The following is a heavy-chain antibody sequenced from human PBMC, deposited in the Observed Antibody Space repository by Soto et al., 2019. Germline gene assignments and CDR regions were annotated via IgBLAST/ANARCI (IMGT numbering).Heavy chain of an antibody. CDR3: ARGVRDYGDYAERLDDY. Sequence: QVQLEESGGGVVQPGRPLRLSCAVSGFTFSSYAMHWVRQAPGKGLEWVAIIWYDGSNKYYADSMKGRFTISRDNSKNPLFLQMDSRRAEDTAVYYCARGVRDYGDYAERLDDYWGQGTLVTVSS. V-gene: IGHV3-33*01. CDR2: IWYDGSNK. J-gene: IGHJ4*02. D-gene: IGHD4-17*01. CDR1: GFTFSSYA.